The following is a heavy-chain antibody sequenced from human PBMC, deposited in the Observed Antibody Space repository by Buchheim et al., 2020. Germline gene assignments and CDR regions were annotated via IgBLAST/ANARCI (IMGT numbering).Heavy chain of an antibody. D-gene: IGHD1-26*01. J-gene: IGHJ4*02. CDR1: GFTFSSYA. Sequence: QVQLVESGGGVVQPGRSLRLSCAASGFTFSSYAMHWVRQAPGKGLEWVAVISYDGSNKYYADSVKGRFTISRDNSTNTLYLQMNSLRAEDTAVYYCARDLSGSSYGYWGQGTL. V-gene: IGHV3-30-3*01. CDR2: ISYDGSNK. CDR3: ARDLSGSSYGY.